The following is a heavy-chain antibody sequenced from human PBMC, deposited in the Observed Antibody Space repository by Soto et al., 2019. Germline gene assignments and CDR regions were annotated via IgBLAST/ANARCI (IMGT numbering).Heavy chain of an antibody. CDR1: GYTFTGCY. D-gene: IGHD6-6*01. J-gene: IGHJ4*02. V-gene: IGHV1-2*02. Sequence: ASVKVSCKASGYTFTGCYMHWVRQAPGQGLEWMGWINPNSGGTNYAQKFQGRVTMTRDTSISTAYMELSRLRSDDTAVYYCARDWLYSSSSDPERIDYWGQGTLVTVSS. CDR2: INPNSGGT. CDR3: ARDWLYSSSSDPERIDY.